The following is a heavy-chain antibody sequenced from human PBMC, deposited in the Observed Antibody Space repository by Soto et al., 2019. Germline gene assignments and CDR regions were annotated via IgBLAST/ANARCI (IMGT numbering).Heavy chain of an antibody. CDR1: GYTFTSYA. V-gene: IGHV1-3*01. CDR2: INAGNGNT. Sequence: EASVKVSCKASGYTFTSYAMHWVRQAPGERLEWMGWINAGNGNTKYSQKFQGRVTITRDTSASTAYMELSSLRSEDTAVYYCARDYDFWSGYYTPTNMMDVWGKGTTVTVSS. CDR3: ARDYDFWSGYYTPTNMMDV. D-gene: IGHD3-3*01. J-gene: IGHJ6*04.